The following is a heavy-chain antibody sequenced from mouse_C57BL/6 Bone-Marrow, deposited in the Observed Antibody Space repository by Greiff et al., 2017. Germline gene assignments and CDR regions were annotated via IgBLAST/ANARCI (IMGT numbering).Heavy chain of an antibody. CDR3: ARNMGITTVVPFDY. Sequence: VQLQQPGAELVKPGASVKLSCKASGYTFTSYWMHWVTQRPGRGLEWIGRIDPTSGGTKYNEKFKCKATLTVDKPSSTAYMQLSSLTSEDSAVYYCARNMGITTVVPFDYWGQGTTLTVSS. CDR1: GYTFTSYW. V-gene: IGHV1-72*01. CDR2: IDPTSGGT. J-gene: IGHJ2*01. D-gene: IGHD1-1*01.